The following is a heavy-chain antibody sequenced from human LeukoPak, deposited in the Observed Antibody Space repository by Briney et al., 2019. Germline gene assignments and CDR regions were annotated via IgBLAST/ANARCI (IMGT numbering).Heavy chain of an antibody. D-gene: IGHD2-2*01. CDR2: LSHSGST. CDR3: ARRRYCSSTSCYGMGGRYYFDY. V-gene: IGHV4-38-2*02. J-gene: IGHJ4*02. Sequence: SETLSLTCTVSAYSISSGYYWGWIRQPPGKGLEWIGSLSHSGSTNYNPSLKSRVTISVDTSKNQFSLKLSSVTAADTAVYYCARRRYCSSTSCYGMGGRYYFDYWGQGTLVTVSS. CDR1: AYSISSGYY.